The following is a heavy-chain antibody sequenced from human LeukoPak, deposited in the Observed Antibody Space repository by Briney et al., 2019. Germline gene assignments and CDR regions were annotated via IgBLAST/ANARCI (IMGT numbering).Heavy chain of an antibody. CDR1: GYTFTSYY. Sequence: ASVKVSCKASGYTFTSYYMHWVRQAPGQGLEWMGIINPSGGSTSYAQKFQGRVTMTRDTSTSTVYMELSSLRSEDTAVYYCARDNAAGPKTYYYYGMDVWGQGTTVTVSS. D-gene: IGHD6-13*01. CDR3: ARDNAAGPKTYYYYGMDV. J-gene: IGHJ6*02. CDR2: INPSGGST. V-gene: IGHV1-46*01.